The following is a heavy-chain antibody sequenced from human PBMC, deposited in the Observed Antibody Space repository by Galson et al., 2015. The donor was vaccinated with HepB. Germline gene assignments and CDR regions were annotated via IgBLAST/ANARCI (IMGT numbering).Heavy chain of an antibody. CDR2: VSYSGNI. Sequence: DTLSLTCTVSSASITNFYWSWIRQSSGKGLEWIGYVSYSGNINYNPSLKTRVTVSVDTSKNQFSLKLSSVTAADTAVYYCARQMGTLMPFDYWGQGTLVTISS. CDR3: ARQMGTLMPFDY. D-gene: IGHD5-24*01. V-gene: IGHV4-59*08. CDR1: SASITNFY. J-gene: IGHJ4*02.